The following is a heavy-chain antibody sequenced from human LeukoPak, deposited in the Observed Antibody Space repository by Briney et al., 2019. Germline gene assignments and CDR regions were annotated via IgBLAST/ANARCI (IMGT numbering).Heavy chain of an antibody. Sequence: GGSLRLSCAASGFTFSGSAMRWVRQASGKGLEWVGRIRSKANTYSTPYAASVKGMFTISRDDSNNTAYLQMNSLKTEDTAVYYCNRVIVEATTYDGYWGQGTLVTVSS. V-gene: IGHV3-73*01. CDR3: NRVIVEATTYDGY. CDR1: GFTFSGSA. J-gene: IGHJ4*02. D-gene: IGHD1-26*01. CDR2: IRSKANTYST.